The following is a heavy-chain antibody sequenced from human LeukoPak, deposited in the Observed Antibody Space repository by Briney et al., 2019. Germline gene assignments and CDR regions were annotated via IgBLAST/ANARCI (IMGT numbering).Heavy chain of an antibody. Sequence: GGSLRLSCAASGFTFSSYSMNWVRQAPGKGLEWVSSISSSSSYIYYADSVKGRFTISRDNSKNTLYLQMNSLRAEDTAVYYCATRGAVAGWLVSDYWGQGTLVTVSS. J-gene: IGHJ4*02. CDR3: ATRGAVAGWLVSDY. CDR2: ISSSSSYI. CDR1: GFTFSSYS. V-gene: IGHV3-21*01. D-gene: IGHD6-19*01.